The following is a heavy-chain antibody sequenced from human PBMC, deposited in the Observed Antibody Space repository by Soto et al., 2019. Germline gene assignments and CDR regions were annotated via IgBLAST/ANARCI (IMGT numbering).Heavy chain of an antibody. V-gene: IGHV3-23*01. D-gene: IGHD1-1*01. Sequence: VQVLESGGGFVQPGGSLRLSCAASSSYAMSWVRQAPGKGLEWVSTISGSGGGTYYADSVKGRFTISRDNSKNTLYLQMDSLRVEDTAVYYCANYKKYGLPSPLGWGQGTLVTVSS. CDR1: SSYA. CDR2: ISGSGGGT. CDR3: ANYKKYGLPSPLG. J-gene: IGHJ4*02.